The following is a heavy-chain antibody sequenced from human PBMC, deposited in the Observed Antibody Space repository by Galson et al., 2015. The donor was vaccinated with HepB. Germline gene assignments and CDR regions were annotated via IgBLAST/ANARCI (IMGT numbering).Heavy chain of an antibody. V-gene: IGHV3-30*04. CDR1: GFTFSSYA. CDR2: ISYDGSNK. CDR3: ARDSGSYRPPSRIDY. D-gene: IGHD1-26*01. Sequence: SLRLSXXXSGFTFSSYAMHWVRQAPGKGLEWVAVISYDGSNKYYADSVKGRFTISRDNSKNTLYLQMNSLRAEDKAVYYCARDSGSYRPPSRIDYWGQGTLVXVSS. J-gene: IGHJ4*02.